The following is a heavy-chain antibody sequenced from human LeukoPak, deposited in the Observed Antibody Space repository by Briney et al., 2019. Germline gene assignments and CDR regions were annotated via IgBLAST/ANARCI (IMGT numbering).Heavy chain of an antibody. Sequence: NPSETLSLTCTVSGGSISSYYWSWIRQPPGKGLEWIGYIYYSGSTNYNPSLKSRVTISVDTSKNKFSLKLSSVTAADTAVYYCARAAYYYDSSGYPAKYFQHWGQGTLVTVSS. J-gene: IGHJ1*01. CDR1: GGSISSYY. CDR3: ARAAYYYDSSGYPAKYFQH. CDR2: IYYSGST. D-gene: IGHD3-22*01. V-gene: IGHV4-59*01.